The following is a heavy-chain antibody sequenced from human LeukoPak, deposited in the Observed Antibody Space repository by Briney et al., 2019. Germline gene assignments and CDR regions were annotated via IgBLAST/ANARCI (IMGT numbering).Heavy chain of an antibody. CDR1: GGSISSYY. D-gene: IGHD5-18*01. CDR3: ASSAAMVPDFDY. Sequence: KPSETLSLTCTVSGGSISSYYWSWIRQPAGKGLEWIGRIYTSGSTNYNPSLKSRVTISVDTSKNQFSLKLSSVTAADTAVYYCASSAAMVPDFDYWGQGTLVTVSS. J-gene: IGHJ4*02. V-gene: IGHV4-4*07. CDR2: IYTSGST.